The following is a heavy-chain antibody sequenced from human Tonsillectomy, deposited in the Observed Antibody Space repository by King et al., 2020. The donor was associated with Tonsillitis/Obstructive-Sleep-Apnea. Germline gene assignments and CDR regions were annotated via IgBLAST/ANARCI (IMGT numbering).Heavy chain of an antibody. V-gene: IGHV4-34*01. CDR3: ARVGGLSSSSASDAFDV. J-gene: IGHJ3*01. CDR2: INRGGST. Sequence: VQLQQWGAGLLKPSETLSLTCAVYGGSFSGYYWTWIRQPPGKRLEWIGEINRGGSTNPNPSLKSRVTISVDTSKNQFSLKMRSVTAADTAVYYCARVGGLSSSSASDAFDVWGLGTMVTVSS. D-gene: IGHD6-6*01. CDR1: GGSFSGYY.